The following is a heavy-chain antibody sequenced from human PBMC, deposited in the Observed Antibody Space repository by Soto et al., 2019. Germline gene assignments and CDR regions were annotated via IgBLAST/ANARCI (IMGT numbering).Heavy chain of an antibody. Sequence: LSLPCAVYGGSFSGYYWSCIRQPPGKGLEWIWEINHIGKTNYNPSLKSRVTISVDTSKNQFSLKLSSVTDADTAVYYCARERTWYYYDSSAYQCFDXWGQGTLVTASX. V-gene: IGHV4-34*01. J-gene: IGHJ4*02. D-gene: IGHD3-22*01. CDR2: INHIGKT. CDR3: ARERTWYYYDSSAYQCFDX. CDR1: GGSFSGYY.